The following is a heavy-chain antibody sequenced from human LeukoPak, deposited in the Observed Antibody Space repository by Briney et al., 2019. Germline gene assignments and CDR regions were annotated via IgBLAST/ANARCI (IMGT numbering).Heavy chain of an antibody. V-gene: IGHV3-7*01. CDR2: IKQDGSEK. J-gene: IGHJ2*01. CDR3: VRGGWYSDL. Sequence: GGSLRLSCAASGFTFSSSWMSWVRQAPGKGLEWVANIKQDGSEKNSVDSVKGRFTISRDNAENSLYVQMNSLRVEDTAVYYCVRGGWYSDLWGRGTLVTVSS. CDR1: GFTFSSSW.